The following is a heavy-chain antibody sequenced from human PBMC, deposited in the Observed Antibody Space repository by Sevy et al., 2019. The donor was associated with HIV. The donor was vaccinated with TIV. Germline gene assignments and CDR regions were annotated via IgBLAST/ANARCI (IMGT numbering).Heavy chain of an antibody. CDR3: AKGSEGDYAVXPXDX. CDR2: ISWNSGTI. V-gene: IGHV3-9*01. D-gene: IGHD4-17*01. CDR1: GFXFDDHA. J-gene: IGHJ4*02. Sequence: GGSLRLSCAASGFXFDDHALHWVRQAPGKGLEWVSGISWNSGTIGYADSVKGRFTISRDNAKNSLYLQMSSLRVEDTALYYCAKGSEGDYAVXPXDXXGQGTLVTVSS.